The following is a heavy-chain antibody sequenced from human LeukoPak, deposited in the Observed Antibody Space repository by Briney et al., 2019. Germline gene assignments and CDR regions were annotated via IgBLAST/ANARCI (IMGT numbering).Heavy chain of an antibody. CDR1: GFTFSSYA. CDR3: AKGTIAAHFDY. Sequence: GGSLRLSCAASGFTFSSYAMSWVRRAPGKGLEWVSAISGSGGSTYYADPVKGRFTISRDNSKNTLYLQMNSLRAEDTAVYYCAKGTIAAHFDYWGQGTLVTVSS. D-gene: IGHD6-25*01. J-gene: IGHJ4*02. CDR2: ISGSGGST. V-gene: IGHV3-23*01.